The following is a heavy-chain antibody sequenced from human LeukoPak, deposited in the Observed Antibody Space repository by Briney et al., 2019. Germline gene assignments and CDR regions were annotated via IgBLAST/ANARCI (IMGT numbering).Heavy chain of an antibody. CDR1: GGSISSSSYY. CDR2: IYYSGIT. V-gene: IGHV4-39*01. D-gene: IGHD6-6*01. Sequence: SETLSLTCTVSGGSISSSSYYWGWIRQPPGKGLEWIGSIYYSGITYSNPSLKSRVTISVDTSKNQFSLKLSSVTAADTAVYYCARRLRSSSYFYGMDVWGQGTTVTVSS. CDR3: ARRLRSSSYFYGMDV. J-gene: IGHJ6*02.